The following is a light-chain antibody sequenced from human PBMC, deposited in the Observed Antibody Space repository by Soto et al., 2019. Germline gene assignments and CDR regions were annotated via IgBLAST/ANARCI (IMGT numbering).Light chain of an antibody. V-gene: IGKV3-15*01. CDR3: QQYGTTLWT. Sequence: EIVMTQSPATLSVSPGERATLSCRASQSVTSNLAWYEQRPGQAPRLLIYDTSTRATGIPARISGSGSGTEFTLTISSLQSEDFAVYYCQQYGTTLWTFGQGTKVDIK. CDR2: DTS. J-gene: IGKJ1*01. CDR1: QSVTSN.